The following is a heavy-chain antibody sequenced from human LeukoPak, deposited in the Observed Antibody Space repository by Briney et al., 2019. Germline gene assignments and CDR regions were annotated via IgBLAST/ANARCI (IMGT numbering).Heavy chain of an antibody. D-gene: IGHD6-19*01. J-gene: IGHJ6*02. CDR3: ARISDSGWPGGFSHYYGMDV. CDR2: THHTGST. Sequence: SETLSLTCGVYGGSFSGYYWGWIRQPPGKGLEWFGETHHTGSTNYNPSLKSRVTISVDTSKQQFSLNLSSMTAADTAVYYCARISDSGWPGGFSHYYGMDVWGQGTTVTVSS. V-gene: IGHV4-34*01. CDR1: GGSFSGYY.